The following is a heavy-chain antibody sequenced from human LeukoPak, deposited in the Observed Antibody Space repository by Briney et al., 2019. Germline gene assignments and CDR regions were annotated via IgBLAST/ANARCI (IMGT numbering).Heavy chain of an antibody. CDR1: GGSISSYY. J-gene: IGHJ5*02. CDR2: IYYSGST. Sequence: SEALSLTCTVSGGSISSYYWSWIRQPPGKGLEWIGYIYYSGSTNYNPSLKSRVTISVDTSKNQFSLKLSSVTAADTAVYYCARSPIDGSGSSVEWFDPWGQGTLVTVSS. CDR3: ARSPIDGSGSSVEWFDP. D-gene: IGHD3-10*01. V-gene: IGHV4-59*01.